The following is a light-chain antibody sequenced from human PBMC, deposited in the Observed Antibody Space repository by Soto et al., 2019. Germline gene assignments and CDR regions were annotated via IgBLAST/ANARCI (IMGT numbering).Light chain of an antibody. CDR3: QQFKSYVS. J-gene: IGKJ5*01. V-gene: IGKV1-5*01. CDR2: DAS. CDR1: QSITTW. Sequence: DIQMTQSPSTLSASVGDRVVITCRASQSITTWLAWYQQKPGKAPKLLIYDASSLESGVPSRFSGSGSGTNFTLTISSLQPEDFATYYCQQFKSYVSFGQGTRLQI.